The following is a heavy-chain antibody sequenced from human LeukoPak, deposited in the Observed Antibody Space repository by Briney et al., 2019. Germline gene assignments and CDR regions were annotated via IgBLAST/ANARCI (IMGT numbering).Heavy chain of an antibody. D-gene: IGHD1-26*01. CDR2: ISAYNGNT. V-gene: IGHV1-18*01. CDR3: ARVPTYSGSYDAYFDY. CDR1: GYTFTSYG. J-gene: IGHJ4*02. Sequence: ASVKVSCKASGYTFTSYGISWVRQAPGQGLEWMGWISAYNGNTNYAQKLQGRVTMTTETSTSTAYMELRSLRSDDTAVYYCARVPTYSGSYDAYFDYWGQGTLVTVSS.